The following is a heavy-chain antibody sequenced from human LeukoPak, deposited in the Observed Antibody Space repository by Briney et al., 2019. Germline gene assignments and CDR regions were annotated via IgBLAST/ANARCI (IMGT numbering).Heavy chain of an antibody. CDR1: GGSISSYY. CDR3: ARDPIVAYLDY. V-gene: IGHV4-4*07. Sequence: SETLSLTCTVSGGSISSYYWSCIRQPAGKGLEWLGRFYTSGSTNYHPSLKSRVTMSVDTSKNQFSRKLSSVTAADTAVYYFARDPIVAYLDYWGQETLVTVSS. J-gene: IGHJ4*02. CDR2: FYTSGST. D-gene: IGHD5-12*01.